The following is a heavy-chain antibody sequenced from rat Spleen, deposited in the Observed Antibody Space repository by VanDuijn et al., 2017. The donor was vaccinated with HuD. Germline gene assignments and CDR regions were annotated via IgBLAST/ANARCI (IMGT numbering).Heavy chain of an antibody. CDR3: ARHPFYNIYYFDY. Sequence: EVQLVESGGGLVQPGRSLKLSCVASGFTFNNYWMTWIRQAPGKGLDWVASITNTGGSTYYRDSVKGRFTISRDNAKSTLYLQMDSLRSEDTATYYCARHPFYNIYYFDYWGQGVMVTVSS. D-gene: IGHD1-10*01. J-gene: IGHJ2*01. CDR2: ITNTGGST. V-gene: IGHV5-31*01. CDR1: GFTFNNYW.